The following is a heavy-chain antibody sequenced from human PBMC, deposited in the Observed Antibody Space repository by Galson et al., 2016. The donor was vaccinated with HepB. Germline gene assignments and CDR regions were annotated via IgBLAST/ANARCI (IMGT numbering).Heavy chain of an antibody. CDR3: VRDPFSGWAPFDY. CDR1: GYTFTNYP. CDR2: INPANGDT. Sequence: SVKVSCKASGYTFTNYPINWVRQAPGQRLEWMGWINPANGDTRYSQNFQGRATITRDTSAGTAYMELDSLTSEDTAVYYCVRDPFSGWAPFDYWGHGTLVTVSS. J-gene: IGHJ4*01. V-gene: IGHV1-3*01. D-gene: IGHD6-19*01.